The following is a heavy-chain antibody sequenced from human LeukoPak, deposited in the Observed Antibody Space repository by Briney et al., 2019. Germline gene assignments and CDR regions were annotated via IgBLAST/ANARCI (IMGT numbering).Heavy chain of an antibody. CDR3: ARGHFDSSGYYFDY. V-gene: IGHV1-46*01. CDR1: GYTFTSYY. D-gene: IGHD3-22*01. Sequence: ASVKVSCKTSGYTFTSYYMHWVRQAPGQGLEWMGTINPSGGSTTYAQKFQGRVTLTRDTSTSTLYMELSSLRSEDTAFYYCARGHFDSSGYYFDYWGQGTLVTVSS. J-gene: IGHJ4*02. CDR2: INPSGGST.